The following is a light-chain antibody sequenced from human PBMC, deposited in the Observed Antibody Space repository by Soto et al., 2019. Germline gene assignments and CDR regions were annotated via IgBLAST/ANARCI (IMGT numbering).Light chain of an antibody. Sequence: EIVMTQSPVTLSVSPGERATLTCRAGQSVSSNLAWYQQEPGQAPRLLIYGASTRATGIPARFSGSGSGTEFTLTISSLQSEDFAVYYCQQYNDWPRTFGQGTKLEIK. CDR1: QSVSSN. CDR2: GAS. J-gene: IGKJ1*01. V-gene: IGKV3-15*01. CDR3: QQYNDWPRT.